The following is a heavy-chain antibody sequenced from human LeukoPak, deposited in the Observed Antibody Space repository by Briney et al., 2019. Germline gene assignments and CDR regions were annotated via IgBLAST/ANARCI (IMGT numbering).Heavy chain of an antibody. CDR2: IYYSGST. Sequence: SETLSLTCTVSGGSLSSSSYYWGWIRQPPGKGLEWIGSIYYSGSTYYNPSLKSRVTISVDTSKKQFSLKLSSVTAADTAVYYCARQDYYYDSSGYYSGQWYYYMDVWGKGTTVTISS. J-gene: IGHJ6*03. CDR3: ARQDYYYDSSGYYSGQWYYYMDV. V-gene: IGHV4-39*01. D-gene: IGHD3-22*01. CDR1: GGSLSSSSYY.